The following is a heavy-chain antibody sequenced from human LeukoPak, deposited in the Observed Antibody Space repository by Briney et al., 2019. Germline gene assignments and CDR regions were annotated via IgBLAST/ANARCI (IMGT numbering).Heavy chain of an antibody. D-gene: IGHD2-15*01. J-gene: IGHJ5*02. CDR3: ARGPRQIVATKWFDP. Sequence: GGSLRLSCAASGFTFSSYWMSWVRQAPGKGLEWVANIKQDGSEKYYVDSVKGRFTISRDNAKNSLYLQMNSLRAEDKAVYYCARGPRQIVATKWFDPWGQGTLVTVSS. CDR2: IKQDGSEK. V-gene: IGHV3-7*01. CDR1: GFTFSSYW.